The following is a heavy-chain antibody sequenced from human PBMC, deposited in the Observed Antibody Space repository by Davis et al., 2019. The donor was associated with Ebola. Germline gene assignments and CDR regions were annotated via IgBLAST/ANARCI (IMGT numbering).Heavy chain of an antibody. Sequence: MPSQTLSLTCPLSGGSLSSYYWSWIRQPPGKGLEWIGYIYYSGSTNYNPSLKSRVTISVDTSKNQFPLKLSSMTAADTAVYYCARDRHYSNYGGWDYWGQGTLVTVSS. D-gene: IGHD4-11*01. CDR3: ARDRHYSNYGGWDY. CDR2: IYYSGST. J-gene: IGHJ4*02. V-gene: IGHV4-59*01. CDR1: GGSLSSYY.